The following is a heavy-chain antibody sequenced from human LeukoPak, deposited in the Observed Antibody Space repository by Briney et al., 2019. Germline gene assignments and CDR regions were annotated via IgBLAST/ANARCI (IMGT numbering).Heavy chain of an antibody. J-gene: IGHJ4*02. V-gene: IGHV4-34*01. D-gene: IGHD3-10*01. CDR2: INHSGST. CDR1: GGSFSGYY. Sequence: PSETLSLTCAVYGGSFSGYYWSWIRQPPGKGLEWIGEINHSGSTNYNPSLKSRVTISVDTSKNQFSLKLSSVTAADTAVYYCARFGFYYYGSGSYYDYWGQGTLVTVSS. CDR3: ARFGFYYYGSGSYYDY.